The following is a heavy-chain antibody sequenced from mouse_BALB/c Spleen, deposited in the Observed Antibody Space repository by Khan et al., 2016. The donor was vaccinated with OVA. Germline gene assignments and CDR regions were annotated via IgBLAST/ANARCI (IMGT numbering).Heavy chain of an antibody. CDR3: ARSHYCNFAY. CDR2: ISSDGDYT. J-gene: IGHJ3*01. Sequence: EVQLQESGGGLVKPGGSLKLSCAASGFTFSTYAMSWVRQTPEKRLEWVATISSDGDYTYFPDNVTGRFTISRDNAKNTLCLQMTSLRSEDTAMYYCARSHYCNFAYWGQGTLVTVFA. CDR1: GFTFSTYA. D-gene: IGHD2-1*01. V-gene: IGHV5-9-3*01.